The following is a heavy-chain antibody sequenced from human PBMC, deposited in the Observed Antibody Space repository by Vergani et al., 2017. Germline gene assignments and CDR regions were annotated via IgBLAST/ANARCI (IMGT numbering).Heavy chain of an antibody. CDR3: ARDCTSGGCPDNYGMDV. D-gene: IGHD2-8*01. V-gene: IGHV3-7*01. CDR1: GFSFKDYA. CDR2: IKLDGSEK. Sequence: EVRLLESGGDLLQSGESLKISCAASGFSFKDYAMSWVRQAPGKGLEWVANIKLDGSEKYYVDSMKGRFIISRDNTNNSLFLQLRCLRAEDAAVYYCARDCTSGGCPDNYGMDVWGQGATVTVSS. J-gene: IGHJ6*01.